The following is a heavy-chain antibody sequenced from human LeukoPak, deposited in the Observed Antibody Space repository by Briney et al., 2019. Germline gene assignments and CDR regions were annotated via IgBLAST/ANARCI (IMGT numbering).Heavy chain of an antibody. V-gene: IGHV3-23*01. CDR1: GFTFSSYA. D-gene: IGHD6-13*01. Sequence: GGSLRLSCAGSGFTFSSYARMWDPQAPGKELEGVSTTIGSSVSTYYAYSVKGRFTIYRDNCKNKMYLKMNSLEAEDTAVYYCAKDLRQQLIPDYWGQGTLVTVSS. CDR3: AKDLRQQLIPDY. CDR2: TIGSSVST. J-gene: IGHJ4*02.